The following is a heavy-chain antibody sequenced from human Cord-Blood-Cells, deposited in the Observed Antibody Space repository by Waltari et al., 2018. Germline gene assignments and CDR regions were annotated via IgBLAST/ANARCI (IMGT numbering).Heavy chain of an antibody. CDR2: IYHSGRT. D-gene: IGHD3-3*01. CDR1: GGSISSSNW. J-gene: IGHJ6*02. V-gene: IGHV4-4*02. CDR3: ARDLPFLEGYYGMDV. Sequence: QVQLQESGPGLVKPSGTLSLTCAVSGGSISSSNWWSWVRQPPGKGLEWIGEIYHSGRTNYTPSLRGGVTISVDKSKNQFSVKLGSVTAADTAVYYCARDLPFLEGYYGMDVWGQGTTVTVSS.